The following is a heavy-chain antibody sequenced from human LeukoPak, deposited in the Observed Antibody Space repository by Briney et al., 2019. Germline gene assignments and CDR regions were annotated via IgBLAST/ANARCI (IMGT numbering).Heavy chain of an antibody. V-gene: IGHV3-11*03. Sequence: GGSLRLSCAASGFTFSDHYMSWIRQVPGKGLEWVSYISTSGTYTNYADSVKGRFTISRDNAKNSLYLQMNSLRAEDTAVYYCARGHYGLDVWGQGTTVTVSS. J-gene: IGHJ6*02. CDR1: GFTFSDHY. CDR3: ARGHYGLDV. CDR2: ISTSGTYT.